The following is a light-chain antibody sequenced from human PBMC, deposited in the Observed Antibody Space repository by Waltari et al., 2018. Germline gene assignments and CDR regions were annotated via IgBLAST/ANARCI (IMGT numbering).Light chain of an antibody. CDR2: DAS. CDR3: QQRSNWPPIT. J-gene: IGKJ5*01. V-gene: IGKV3-11*01. Sequence: PRHRANISCRASRSVSSYLAWYQQKPGQAPRPLIYDASNRATGIPARFSGSGSGTDFTLTISSLEPEDFAVYYCQQRSNWPPITFGQGTRLEIK. CDR1: RSVSSY.